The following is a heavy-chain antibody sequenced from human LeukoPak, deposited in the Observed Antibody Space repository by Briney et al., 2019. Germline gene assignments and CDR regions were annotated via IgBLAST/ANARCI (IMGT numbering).Heavy chain of an antibody. D-gene: IGHD2-21*02. CDR1: GLNFNDND. Sequence: GGSLRLSCAASGLNFNDNDMDWVRQAPGKGLEWVSIISSSSSYIYYADSVKGRFTISRDNAKNALYLQMNSLRVEDTAVYYCARDGRCGGDCYASWGQGTLVTVSS. J-gene: IGHJ4*02. V-gene: IGHV3-21*01. CDR2: ISSSSSYI. CDR3: ARDGRCGGDCYAS.